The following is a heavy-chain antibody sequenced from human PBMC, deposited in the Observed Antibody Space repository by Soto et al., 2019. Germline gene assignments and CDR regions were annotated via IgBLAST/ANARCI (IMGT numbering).Heavy chain of an antibody. J-gene: IGHJ3*02. CDR3: ARDLTPSYYDSSGYYRAVDAFDI. V-gene: IGHV3-21*01. CDR1: GFTFSSYS. D-gene: IGHD3-22*01. CDR2: ISSSSYI. Sequence: GGSLRLSCAASGFTFSSYSMNWVRQAPGKGLEWVSSISSSSYIYYADSVKGRFTISRDNAKNSLYLQMNSLRAEDTAVYYCARDLTPSYYDSSGYYRAVDAFDIWGQGTMVTVSS.